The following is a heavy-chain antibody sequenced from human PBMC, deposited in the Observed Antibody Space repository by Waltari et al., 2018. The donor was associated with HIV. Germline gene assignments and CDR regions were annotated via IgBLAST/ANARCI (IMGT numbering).Heavy chain of an antibody. J-gene: IGHJ6*02. CDR3: ARGGLAISPAGTRLYTGMDV. CDR2: IYYDGNNK. V-gene: IGHV3-30*02. Sequence: QVHLVESGGGVVQPGGSLKLSCAASGFTFSNYLMHWVRQAPGKGREWVTFIYYDGNNKNYADSVKGRFTISRDNSKKTLYLQMNSLRHEDTAVYYCARGGLAISPAGTRLYTGMDVWGQGTTVTVSS. CDR1: GFTFSNYL. D-gene: IGHD6-13*01.